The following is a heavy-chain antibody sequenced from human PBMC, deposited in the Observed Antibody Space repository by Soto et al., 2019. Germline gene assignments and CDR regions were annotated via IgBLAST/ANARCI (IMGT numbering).Heavy chain of an antibody. D-gene: IGHD1-7*01. V-gene: IGHV1-2*02. Sequence: ASVKVSCKASGYTFTGYYMHWVRQAPGQGLEWMGWINPNSGGTNYAQKFQGRVTMTRDTSISTAYMELSRLRSDDTAVYYCARDHRRRPYNWNYSLSWFDPWGQGTLVTVSS. CDR3: ARDHRRRPYNWNYSLSWFDP. CDR2: INPNSGGT. CDR1: GYTFTGYY. J-gene: IGHJ5*02.